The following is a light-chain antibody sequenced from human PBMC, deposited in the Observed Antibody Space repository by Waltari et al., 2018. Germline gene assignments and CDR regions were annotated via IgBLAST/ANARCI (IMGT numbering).Light chain of an antibody. Sequence: ELVLTQSPGTLSLSPGEGATLSCRPSQTIRTTYLAWYQRKPGQAPTLLIYGTFSRATGIPDRFTGSGSGTDFSLTISSLEPEDFATYYCQQYDISPLTFGGGTKVEIK. CDR1: QTIRTTY. CDR2: GTF. V-gene: IGKV3-20*01. CDR3: QQYDISPLT. J-gene: IGKJ4*01.